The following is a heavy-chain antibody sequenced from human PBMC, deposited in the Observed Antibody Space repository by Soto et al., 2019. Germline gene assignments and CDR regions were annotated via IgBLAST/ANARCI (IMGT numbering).Heavy chain of an antibody. CDR3: ATPTPRYYYGSGSYSSGYYGMDV. CDR2: IYYSGST. D-gene: IGHD3-10*01. J-gene: IGHJ6*02. CDR1: GGSISSGDYY. Sequence: QVQLQESGPGLVKPSQTLSLTCTVSGGSISSGDYYWSWIRQPPGKGLEWIGYIYYSGSTYYNPSLKSRVTISVDTSKNQFSLKLSSVTAADTAVYYCATPTPRYYYGSGSYSSGYYGMDVWGQGTTVTVSS. V-gene: IGHV4-30-4*01.